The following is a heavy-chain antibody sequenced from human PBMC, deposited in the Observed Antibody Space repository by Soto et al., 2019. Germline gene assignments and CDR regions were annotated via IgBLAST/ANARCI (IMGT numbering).Heavy chain of an antibody. CDR3: ARWTPGYCSGGSCYTNFDY. J-gene: IGHJ4*02. V-gene: IGHV4-34*01. CDR1: GGSFSGYY. D-gene: IGHD2-15*01. Sequence: SETLSLTCAVYGGSFSGYYWSWIRQPPGKGLEWIGEINHSGSTNYNPSLKSRVTISVGTSKNQFSLKLSSVTAADTAVYYCARWTPGYCSGGSCYTNFDYWGQGTLVTVSS. CDR2: INHSGST.